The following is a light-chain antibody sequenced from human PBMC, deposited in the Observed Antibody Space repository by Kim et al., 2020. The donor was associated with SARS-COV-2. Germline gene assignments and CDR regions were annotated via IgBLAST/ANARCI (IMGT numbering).Light chain of an antibody. Sequence: MSPGERATLSCRAGQSVSSDLAWYQQRPGQAPRLLIFDASTRATGIPAGFSGSGSGTDFNLTISSLQSEDFALYFCQQYNKWPRTFGQGTKVDIK. CDR2: DAS. CDR1: QSVSSD. CDR3: QQYNKWPRT. J-gene: IGKJ1*01. V-gene: IGKV3-15*01.